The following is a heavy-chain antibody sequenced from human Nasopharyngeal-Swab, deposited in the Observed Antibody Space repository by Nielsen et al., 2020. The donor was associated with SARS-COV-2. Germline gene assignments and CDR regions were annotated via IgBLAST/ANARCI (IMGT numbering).Heavy chain of an antibody. CDR1: GFTFSSYW. J-gene: IGHJ4*02. V-gene: IGHV3-74*01. D-gene: IGHD6-13*01. CDR3: ATRKGYSSSWFIDY. CDR2: INSDGSST. Sequence: GESLKISCAASGFTFSSYWMHWVRQAPGKGPVWVSRINSDGSSTSYADSVKGRFTISRDNAKNTLYLQMNSLRAEDTAVYYCATRKGYSSSWFIDYWGQGTLVTVSS.